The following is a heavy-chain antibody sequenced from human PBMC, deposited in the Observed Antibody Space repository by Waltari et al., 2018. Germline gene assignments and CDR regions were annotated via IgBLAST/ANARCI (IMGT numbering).Heavy chain of an antibody. CDR1: GCRLTESA. D-gene: IGHD2-15*01. CDR3: TRDRVGYCSGGTCYSRWFDP. J-gene: IGHJ5*02. V-gene: IGHV1-24*01. CDR2: IDPEYGEA. Sequence: QVQLVQSGAEVKKPGASVKVSCRVSGCRLTESALHWVRQAPGKGLEWLGGIDPEYGEAVYAQEFQGRVTMTEDTSKDTAYMELSSLTYEDTAVYYCTRDRVGYCSGGTCYSRWFDPWGQGTLVTVSS.